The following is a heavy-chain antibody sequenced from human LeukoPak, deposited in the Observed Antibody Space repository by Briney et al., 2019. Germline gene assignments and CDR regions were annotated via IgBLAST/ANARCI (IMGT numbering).Heavy chain of an antibody. Sequence: SSVKVSFKASGGTFSSYAISWVRQAPGQGLEWMGGIIPIFGTANYAQKFQGRVTITADESTSTAYMELSSLRSEETAVYYCAREGHDGGSYFDYWGQGTLVTVSS. CDR1: GGTFSSYA. J-gene: IGHJ4*02. CDR2: IIPIFGTA. D-gene: IGHD3-10*01. CDR3: AREGHDGGSYFDY. V-gene: IGHV1-69*01.